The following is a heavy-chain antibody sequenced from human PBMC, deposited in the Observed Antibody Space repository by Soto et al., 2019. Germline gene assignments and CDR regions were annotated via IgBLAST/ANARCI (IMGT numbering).Heavy chain of an antibody. CDR1: GYTFTGYY. V-gene: IGHV1-2*04. Sequence: ASVKVSCKASGYTFTGYYMHWVRQAPGQGLERMGWINPNSGGTNYAQKFQGWVTMTRDTSISTAYMELSRLRSDDTAVYYCARALSRTAFDIWGQGTMVTVSS. CDR3: ARALSRTAFDI. J-gene: IGHJ3*02. CDR2: INPNSGGT.